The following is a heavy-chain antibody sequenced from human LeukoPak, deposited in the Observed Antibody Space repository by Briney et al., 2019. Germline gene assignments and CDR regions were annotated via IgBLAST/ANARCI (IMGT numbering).Heavy chain of an antibody. CDR1: GGTFSSYA. CDR2: IIPILGIA. CDR3: ASSRCSGGSCYVGPFDY. D-gene: IGHD2-15*01. V-gene: IGHV1-69*04. J-gene: IGHJ4*02. Sequence: GASVKVSCKASGGTFSSYAISWVRQAPGQGLEWMGRIIPILGIANYAQKFQGRVTITADKSTSTAYMELSSLRSEDTAVYYCASSRCSGGSCYVGPFDYWGQGTLVTVSS.